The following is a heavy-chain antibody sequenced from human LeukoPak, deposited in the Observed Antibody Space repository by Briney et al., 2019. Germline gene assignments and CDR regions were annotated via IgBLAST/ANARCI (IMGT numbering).Heavy chain of an antibody. CDR1: GYTFTSYG. Sequence: GASVTVSCKASGYTFTSYGISWVRQAPGQGLEWMGWISAYNGNTNYAQKLQGRVTMTTDTSTSTAYMELRSLRSDDTAVYYCARDAGELLWFGEFVPYYYYMDVWGKGTTVTVSS. V-gene: IGHV1-18*01. CDR2: ISAYNGNT. J-gene: IGHJ6*03. D-gene: IGHD3-10*01. CDR3: ARDAGELLWFGEFVPYYYYMDV.